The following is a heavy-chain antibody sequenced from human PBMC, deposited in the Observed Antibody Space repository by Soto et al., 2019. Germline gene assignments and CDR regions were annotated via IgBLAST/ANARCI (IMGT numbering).Heavy chain of an antibody. V-gene: IGHV1-18*01. D-gene: IGHD5-12*01. CDR1: GYTFTSYG. Sequence: QVQLVQSGAEVKKPGASVTVSCKASGYTFTSYGISWVRQAPGQGLEWMGWTSAHNGNTKYEQKLQGRVTMTTDTSTRTAYAELRSISSADPAVYYCARGLGGFPDYWGQGTLVTVSS. J-gene: IGHJ4*02. CDR3: ARGLGGFPDY. CDR2: TSAHNGNT.